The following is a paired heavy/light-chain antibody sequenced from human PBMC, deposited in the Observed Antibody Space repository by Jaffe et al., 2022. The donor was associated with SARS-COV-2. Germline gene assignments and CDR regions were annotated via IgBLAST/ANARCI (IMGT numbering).Heavy chain of an antibody. J-gene: IGHJ4*02. Sequence: QVQLVESGGGVVQPGRSLRLSCAASGFTFSSYALHWVRQAPGKGLEWVAVISYHGSNKYYADSVKGRFTISRDNSENTLYLQMNSLRPEDTAMYYCARERARGDYCGGDCYSGIDYWGQGTLVTVSS. CDR1: GFTFSSYA. V-gene: IGHV3-30*04. CDR2: ISYHGSNK. D-gene: IGHD2-21*02. CDR3: ARERARGDYCGGDCYSGIDY.
Light chain of an antibody. CDR2: EAS. Sequence: AIQMTQSPSSLSASVGDRVTITCRASQGIRNDLGWYQQKPGKAPKLLIYEASSLQSGVPSRFSGSGSGTDFTLTISSLQPEDFATYYCLQDYIYPWTFGQGTKVEIK. J-gene: IGKJ1*01. V-gene: IGKV1-6*01. CDR3: LQDYIYPWT. CDR1: QGIRND.